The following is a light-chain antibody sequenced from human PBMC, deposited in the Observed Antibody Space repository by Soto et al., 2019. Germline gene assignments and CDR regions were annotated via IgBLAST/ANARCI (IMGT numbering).Light chain of an antibody. CDR2: TAA. Sequence: DIQLTQSPSFLSASVGDRVTVTCRASQGINSYLAWYQQKPGKAPKLLIYTAATLQSGVPSRFSGSGSGTEFTITITSLQPEDFAAYYCQQLYTYPLTFGGGTKVEIK. CDR1: QGINSY. V-gene: IGKV1-9*01. J-gene: IGKJ4*01. CDR3: QQLYTYPLT.